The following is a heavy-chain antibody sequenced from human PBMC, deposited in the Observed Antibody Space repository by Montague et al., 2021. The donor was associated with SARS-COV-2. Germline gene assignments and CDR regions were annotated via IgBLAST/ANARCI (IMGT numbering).Heavy chain of an antibody. CDR3: AHRRDIYDLWSGYYSGQKYDASSWFDP. Sequence: PALVKPTQTLTLTCTFSGFSLSTTGVGVGWIRQPPGKALEWLALIYWDDDKRYSPSLKTRLAITKDTSKNQVVLTMTNMDPVDTATYYCAHRRDIYDLWSGYYSGQKYDASSWFDPWGQGTLVTVSS. J-gene: IGHJ5*02. CDR1: GFSLSTTGVG. D-gene: IGHD3-3*01. V-gene: IGHV2-5*02. CDR2: IYWDDDK.